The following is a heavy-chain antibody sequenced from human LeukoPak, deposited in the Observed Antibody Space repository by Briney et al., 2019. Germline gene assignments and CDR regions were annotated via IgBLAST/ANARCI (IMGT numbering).Heavy chain of an antibody. V-gene: IGHV3-30*18. D-gene: IGHD1-1*01. CDR3: AKGFSAGTMDY. Sequence: GGSLKLSCAASAFIFKNYAMHWVRQPPGKGLEWVAVISYHGSNQYYIDSVKGRFTISRDNSKDTVYLQMNSLRPDDTAVYYCAKGFSAGTMDYWGQGTLVTVSS. CDR2: ISYHGSNQ. CDR1: AFIFKNYA. J-gene: IGHJ4*02.